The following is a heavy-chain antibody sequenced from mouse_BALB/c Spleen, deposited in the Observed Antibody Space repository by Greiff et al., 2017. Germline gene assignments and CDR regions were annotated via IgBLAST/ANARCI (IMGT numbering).Heavy chain of an antibody. CDR1: GYTFTSYW. CDR2: INPSTGYT. J-gene: IGHJ2*01. D-gene: IGHD3-3*01. V-gene: IGHV1-7*01. Sequence: QVQLQQSGAELAKPGASVKMSCKASGYTFTSYWMHWVKQRPGQGLEWIGYINPSTGYTEYNQKFKDKATLTADKSSSTAYMQLSSLTSEDSAVYYCASPREYFDYWGQGTTLTASS. CDR3: ASPREYFDY.